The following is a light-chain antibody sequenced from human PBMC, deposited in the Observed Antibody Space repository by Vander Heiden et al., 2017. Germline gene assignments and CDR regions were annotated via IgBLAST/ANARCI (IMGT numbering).Light chain of an antibody. V-gene: IGLV3-25*03. J-gene: IGLJ2*01. CDR1: ALPKQY. CDR2: KDS. Sequence: SYELTQPPSVSVSPGQTARITCTGDALPKQYACWYQQKPGQAPVLVMYKDSERSSGIPDRFSGSSSGTTVNLTISGVQAEDEADYDCQSADSSGAEVVFGGGTKLTVL. CDR3: QSADSSGAEVV.